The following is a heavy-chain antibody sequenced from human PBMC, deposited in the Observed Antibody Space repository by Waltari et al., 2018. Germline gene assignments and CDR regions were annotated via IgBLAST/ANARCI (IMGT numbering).Heavy chain of an antibody. D-gene: IGHD3-22*01. J-gene: IGHJ3*02. V-gene: IGHV4-31*01. CDR3: ARAKSYYDSSGYYPDAFDI. CDR1: GGSISSGVYY. Sequence: QVQLQESGPGLVKPSQTLSLTCTVSGGSISSGVYYWSWLRQHPGKGLEWIGYIYYSGSTYYNPSLKSLVTISVDTSKNQFSLKLSSVTAADTAVYYCARAKSYYDSSGYYPDAFDIWGQGTMVTVSS. CDR2: IYYSGST.